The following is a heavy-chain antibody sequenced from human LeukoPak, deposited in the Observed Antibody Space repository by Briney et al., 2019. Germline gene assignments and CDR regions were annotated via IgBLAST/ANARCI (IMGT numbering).Heavy chain of an antibody. CDR3: ARHVQKREITMIVVVIPGHFDY. J-gene: IGHJ4*02. D-gene: IGHD3-22*01. CDR2: INHSGST. V-gene: IGHV4-34*01. CDR1: GGSFSGYY. Sequence: SETLSLTCAVYGGSFSGYYWSWIRQPPGKGLEWIGEINHSGSTNYNPSLKSRVTISVDTSKNQFSLKLSSVTAADTAVYYCARHVQKREITMIVVVIPGHFDYWGQGTLVPVSS.